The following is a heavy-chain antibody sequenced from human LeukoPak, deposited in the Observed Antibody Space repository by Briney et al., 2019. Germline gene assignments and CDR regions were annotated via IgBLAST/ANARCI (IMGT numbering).Heavy chain of an antibody. Sequence: GGSLRLSCAASGLTFSSCAMHWVRQAPGKGLEWVSVISYDGSNKYYADSVKGRFTISRDNSKNTLYLQMNSLRAEDTAVYYCARAGAAYCGGDCYPYYWGQGTLVTVSS. D-gene: IGHD2-21*02. CDR1: GLTFSSCA. J-gene: IGHJ4*02. V-gene: IGHV3-30-3*01. CDR3: ARAGAAYCGGDCYPYY. CDR2: ISYDGSNK.